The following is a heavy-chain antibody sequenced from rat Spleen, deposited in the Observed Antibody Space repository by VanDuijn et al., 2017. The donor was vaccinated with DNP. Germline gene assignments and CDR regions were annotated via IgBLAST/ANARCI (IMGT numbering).Heavy chain of an antibody. CDR1: GFTFNNYW. CDR3: ATQETGIRRFAY. V-gene: IGHV5S10*01. CDR2: IIYDGSRT. J-gene: IGHJ3*01. D-gene: IGHD1-4*01. Sequence: EVQLVESGGDLVQPGRSLKLSCVASGFTFNNYWMTWIRQAPKKGLEWVATIIYDGSRTYYRDSVKGRFTISRDNAKSTLYLQMDSLRSEDTATYYCATQETGIRRFAYWGQGTLVTVSS.